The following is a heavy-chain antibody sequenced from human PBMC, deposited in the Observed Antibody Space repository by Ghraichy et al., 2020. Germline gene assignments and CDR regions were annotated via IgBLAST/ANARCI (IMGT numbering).Heavy chain of an antibody. CDR2: ISSSSSYI. D-gene: IGHD1-1*01. J-gene: IGHJ6*03. CDR3: ARDNSYYYYYYYMDV. CDR1: GFTFSSYS. Sequence: GGSLRLSCAASGFTFSSYSMNWVRQAPGKGLEWVSSISSSSSYIYYADSVKGRFTISRDNAKNSLYLQMNSLRAEDTAVYYCARDNSYYYYYYYMDVWGKGTTVTVSS. V-gene: IGHV3-21*01.